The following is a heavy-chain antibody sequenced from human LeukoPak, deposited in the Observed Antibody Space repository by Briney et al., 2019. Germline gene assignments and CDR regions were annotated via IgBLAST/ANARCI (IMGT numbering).Heavy chain of an antibody. CDR1: GYTFTSYA. J-gene: IGHJ5*02. CDR3: AKSMVRGVIISWFDP. CDR2: INAGNGNT. Sequence: ASVKVSCKASGYTFTSYAMHWVRQAPGQRLEWMGWINAGNGNTKCSQKFQGRVTITADESTSTAYMELSSLRSEDTAVYYCAKSMVRGVIISWFDPWGQGTLVTVSS. D-gene: IGHD3-10*01. V-gene: IGHV1-3*01.